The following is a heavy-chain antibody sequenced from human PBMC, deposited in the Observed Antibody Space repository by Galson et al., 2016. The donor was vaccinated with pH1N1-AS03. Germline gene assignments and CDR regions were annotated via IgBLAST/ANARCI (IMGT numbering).Heavy chain of an antibody. D-gene: IGHD4/OR15-4a*01. CDR1: GFTFSDFD. J-gene: IGHJ4*02. CDR3: VRSDYEDVDLQGFYFDY. Sequence: SLRLSCAASGFTFSDFDMHWVRQVSRKGLEWVSGIGSAGDTYYAAPVKGRFTISRDNMKNTLSLQMSSLTAEDTAVYYCVRSDYEDVDLQGFYFDYWGQGTLVTVSS. CDR2: IGSAGDT. V-gene: IGHV3-13*01.